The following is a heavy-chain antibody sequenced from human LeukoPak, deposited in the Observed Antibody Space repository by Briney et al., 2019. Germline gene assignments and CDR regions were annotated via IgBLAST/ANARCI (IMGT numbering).Heavy chain of an antibody. CDR1: GFIFSSYN. CDR3: ARDHSSGWYLGWFDP. J-gene: IGHJ5*02. D-gene: IGHD6-19*01. CDR2: INRRSNTI. V-gene: IGHV3-48*04. Sequence: PGESLRLSCAASGFIFSSYNMDWVRQAPGKGLEWVSYINRRSNTIYYTDSVKGRFTISRDNAKNSLYLQMNSLRAEDTAVYYCARDHSSGWYLGWFDPWGQGTLVTVSS.